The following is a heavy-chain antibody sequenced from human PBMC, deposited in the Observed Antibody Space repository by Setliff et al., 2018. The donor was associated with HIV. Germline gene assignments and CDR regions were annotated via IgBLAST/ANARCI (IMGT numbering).Heavy chain of an antibody. CDR1: GGSISSYY. J-gene: IGHJ3*02. CDR3: ARAGDSSGYPTNRERDAFDI. V-gene: IGHV4-4*07. Sequence: SETLSLTCTVSGGSISSYYWSWIRQPAGKGLEWIGRIYTSGSTNYNPSLESRVTISVDASKNQFSLKLNSVTAADMAVYYCARAGDSSGYPTNRERDAFDIWGQGTMVTVSS. D-gene: IGHD3-22*01. CDR2: IYTSGST.